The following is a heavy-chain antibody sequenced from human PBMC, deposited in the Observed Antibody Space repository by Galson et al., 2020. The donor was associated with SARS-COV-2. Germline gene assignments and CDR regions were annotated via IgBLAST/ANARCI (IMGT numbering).Heavy chain of an antibody. D-gene: IGHD3-22*01. V-gene: IGHV3-7*01. CDR2: INPDGTEK. CDR1: GFTFSSFW. CDR3: ARSTHSSADY. Sequence: LSLTCAASGFTFSSFWMSWVRQAPGKGLEWVAHINPDGTEKFYEDFVEGRFTVSKDSAMASLYLQMSSLRAEDAAVYYCARSTHSSADYWGQGTLVTVSS. J-gene: IGHJ4*02.